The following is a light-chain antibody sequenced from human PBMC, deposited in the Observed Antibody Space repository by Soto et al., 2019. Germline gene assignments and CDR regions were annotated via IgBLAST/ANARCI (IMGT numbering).Light chain of an antibody. J-gene: IGKJ4*01. CDR1: QSVSSN. Sequence: EIVMTQSPATLSVSPGERATLSCRASQSVSSNLAWYQQKPGQAPRLLIYGASTRATGIPARFSGGGSGTEFTLTISSLQSEDFAVYYCQHSGTSVTFGGGTKVEFK. CDR2: GAS. V-gene: IGKV3D-15*01. CDR3: QHSGTSVT.